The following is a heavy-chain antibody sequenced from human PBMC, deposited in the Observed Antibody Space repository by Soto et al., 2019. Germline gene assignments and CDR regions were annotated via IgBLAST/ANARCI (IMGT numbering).Heavy chain of an antibody. D-gene: IGHD1-20*01. CDR2: IYHSGST. J-gene: IGHJ4*02. Sequence: QVQLQESGPGLVKPSGTLSLTCAVSGDSISSSNWWSWVRQPPGKGLEWIGEIYHSGSTNYNPSLTSRVTISVDKSKNQFSLKLTSVPAADTAVYYCASPAIPGTTAFDYWGQGTLVTVSS. CDR1: GDSISSSNW. V-gene: IGHV4-4*02. CDR3: ASPAIPGTTAFDY.